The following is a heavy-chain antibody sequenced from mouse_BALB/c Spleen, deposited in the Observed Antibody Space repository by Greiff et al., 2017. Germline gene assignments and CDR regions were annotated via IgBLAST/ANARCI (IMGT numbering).Heavy chain of an antibody. CDR2: ISSGGST. Sequence: EVQLMESGGGLVKPGGSLKLSCAASGFTFSSYAMSWVRQTPEKRLEWVASISSGGSTYYPDSVKGRFTISRDNARNILYLQMSSLRSEDTAMYYCASDYDDDGRGFAYWGQGTLVTVSA. V-gene: IGHV5-6-5*01. CDR1: GFTFSSYA. CDR3: ASDYDDDGRGFAY. J-gene: IGHJ3*01. D-gene: IGHD2-3*01.